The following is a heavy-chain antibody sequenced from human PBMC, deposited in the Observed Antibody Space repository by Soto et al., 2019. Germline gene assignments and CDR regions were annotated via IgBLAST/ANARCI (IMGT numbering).Heavy chain of an antibody. D-gene: IGHD2-21*01. CDR3: ARVVVGRNSQSSGGRWVLNDY. CDR1: GFTFSSYS. V-gene: IGHV3-48*02. CDR2: ISSSSSTI. Sequence: TGGSLRLSCAASGFTFSSYSMNWVRPAPGKGLEWVSYISSSSSTIYYADSVKGRFTISRDNAKNSLYLQMNSLRDEDTAVYYCARVVVGRNSQSSGGRWVLNDYWGQGTLVTVSS. J-gene: IGHJ4*02.